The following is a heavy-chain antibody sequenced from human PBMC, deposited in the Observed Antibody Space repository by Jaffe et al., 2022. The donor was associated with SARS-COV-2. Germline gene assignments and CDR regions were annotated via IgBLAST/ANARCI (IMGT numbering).Heavy chain of an antibody. J-gene: IGHJ4*02. V-gene: IGHV3-30*18. Sequence: QVQLVESGGGVVQPGRSLRLSCAASGFTFSSYGMHWVRQAPGKGLEWVAVISYDGSNKYYADSVKGRFTISRDNSKNTLYLQMNSLRAEDTAVYYCAKDLGTTRYYFDYWGQGTLVTVSS. CDR2: ISYDGSNK. CDR1: GFTFSSYG. CDR3: AKDLGTTRYYFDY. D-gene: IGHD4-4*01.